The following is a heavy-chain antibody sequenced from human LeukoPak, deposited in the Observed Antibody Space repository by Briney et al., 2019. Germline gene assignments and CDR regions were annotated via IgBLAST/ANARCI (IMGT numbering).Heavy chain of an antibody. CDR3: ARGARLDYGGNNY. CDR2: ISSYNDNT. Sequence: ASVKVSCKASGYTLSNYGISWVRQAPGQGLEWMGWISSYNDNTNYAQKLQGRVTMTTDTSTSTAYMELRSLRSDDTAVYYCARGARLDYGGNNYWGQGTLVTVSS. J-gene: IGHJ4*02. V-gene: IGHV1-18*01. CDR1: GYTLSNYG. D-gene: IGHD4-23*01.